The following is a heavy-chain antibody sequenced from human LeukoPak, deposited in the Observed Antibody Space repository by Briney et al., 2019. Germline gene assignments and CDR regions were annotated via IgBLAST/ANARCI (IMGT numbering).Heavy chain of an antibody. CDR1: GGSISSSSYY. CDR2: IYTSGST. D-gene: IGHD6-6*01. Sequence: SETLSLTCTVSGGSISSSSYYWSWIRQPAGKGLEWIGRIYTSGSTNYNPSLKSRVTMSVDTSKNQFSLKLSSETAADTAVYYCARGESSSSGLVYYYYYMDVWGKGTTVTVSS. V-gene: IGHV4-61*02. CDR3: ARGESSSSGLVYYYYYMDV. J-gene: IGHJ6*03.